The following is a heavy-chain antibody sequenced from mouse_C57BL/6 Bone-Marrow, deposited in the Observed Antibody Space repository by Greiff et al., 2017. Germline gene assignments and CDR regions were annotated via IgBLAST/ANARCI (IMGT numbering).Heavy chain of an antibody. D-gene: IGHD2-5*01. CDR3: ARCDYYNNFYYARYC. CDR2: FNPNNGST. CDR1: GYTFTDYY. J-gene: IGHJ4*01. Sequence: EVQLQQSGPELVKPGASVKISCKASGYTFTDYYMNWVKQSHGKSLEWIGDFNPNNGSTSYNQKFKGKATLTVDKSSSTAYMELRSLTSEDSAVYDCARCDYYNNFYYARYCREQRTSVTVSS. V-gene: IGHV1-26*01.